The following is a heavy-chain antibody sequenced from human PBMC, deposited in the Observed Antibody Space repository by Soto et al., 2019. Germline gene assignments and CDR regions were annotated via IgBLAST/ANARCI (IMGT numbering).Heavy chain of an antibody. CDR3: ARVYCSTTTCHVQAFDS. Sequence: GGSLRLSCAASGFTFSSYEMNWVRQAPGKTLEWVSYISSAGDSSYYADSVKSRFTISRDNAKNSLYLQMNSLRVEDTAVYYCARVYCSTTTCHVQAFDSWGQGTLVTVSS. D-gene: IGHD2-2*01. V-gene: IGHV3-48*03. CDR1: GFTFSSYE. CDR2: ISSAGDSS. J-gene: IGHJ4*02.